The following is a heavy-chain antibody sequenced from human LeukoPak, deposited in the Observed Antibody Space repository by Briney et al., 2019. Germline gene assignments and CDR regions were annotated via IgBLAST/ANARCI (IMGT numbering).Heavy chain of an antibody. CDR3: AKDLFP. Sequence: PGGSLRLSCAASGFPVSRDYMSWVRQAPGKGLEWVSVIYSGGGTYYAASAKGRFTISRDNPKNTLYPQMNTLRAEDTAVYYCAKDLFPWGQGTLVTVSS. V-gene: IGHV3-53*01. CDR1: GFPVSRDY. CDR2: IYSGGGT. J-gene: IGHJ5*02.